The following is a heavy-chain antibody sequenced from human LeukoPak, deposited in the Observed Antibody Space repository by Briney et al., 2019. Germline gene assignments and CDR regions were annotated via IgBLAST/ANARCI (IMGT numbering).Heavy chain of an antibody. CDR2: IHSSGST. J-gene: IGHJ4*02. CDR3: ARDGLYSNGYSYFDF. D-gene: IGHD5-18*01. Sequence: PSETLSLTCTVSVVSISTYHWSWIRQPAGKGLEWIGRIHSSGSTNYDPSLKSRVTMSIDTSKNQFSLKVTSVTAADTAVYYCARDGLYSNGYSYFDFWGQGTLVTVSS. CDR1: VVSISTYH. V-gene: IGHV4-4*07.